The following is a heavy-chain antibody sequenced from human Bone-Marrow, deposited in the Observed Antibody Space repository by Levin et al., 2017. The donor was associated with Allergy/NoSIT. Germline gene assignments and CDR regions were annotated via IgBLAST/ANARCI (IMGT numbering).Heavy chain of an antibody. V-gene: IGHV3-23*01. Sequence: GGSLRLSCAGSGFIFGDYAMDWVRQAPGKGLEWVSVIYGNGGGIKYADSVKGRFTISRDNSKNTLYLQMNSLRVEDTAVYYCAKDKVRDSGYDLDYWGQGTLVTVSS. CDR3: AKDKVRDSGYDLDY. CDR2: IYGNGGGI. CDR1: GFIFGDYA. D-gene: IGHD5-12*01. J-gene: IGHJ4*02.